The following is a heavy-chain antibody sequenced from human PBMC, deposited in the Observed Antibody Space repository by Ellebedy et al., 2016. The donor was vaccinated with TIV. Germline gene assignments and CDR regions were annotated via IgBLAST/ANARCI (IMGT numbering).Heavy chain of an antibody. Sequence: ASVKVSCKASGYSFSTYDIHWVRQATGQGLEWMGWMNPKSGNTGYAQKFQGRVSMTRNTSINTAYMDLSRLRFEDTAVYYCARENWYNDYWGQGTLVTVSS. J-gene: IGHJ4*02. CDR3: ARENWYNDY. V-gene: IGHV1-8*01. D-gene: IGHD1/OR15-1a*01. CDR1: GYSFSTYD. CDR2: MNPKSGNT.